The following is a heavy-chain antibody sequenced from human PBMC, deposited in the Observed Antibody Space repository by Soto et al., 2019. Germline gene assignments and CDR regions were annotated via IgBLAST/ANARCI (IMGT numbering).Heavy chain of an antibody. CDR2: ISYDGSNK. Sequence: GGSLRLSCAASGFTFSSYAMHWVRQAPGKGLEWVAVISYDGSNKYYADSVKGRFTISRDNSKNTLYLQMNSLRAEDTAVYYCARDMGGGSQLLRADAFDIWGQGTMVTVSS. V-gene: IGHV3-30-3*01. J-gene: IGHJ3*02. CDR3: ARDMGGGSQLLRADAFDI. D-gene: IGHD2-2*01. CDR1: GFTFSSYA.